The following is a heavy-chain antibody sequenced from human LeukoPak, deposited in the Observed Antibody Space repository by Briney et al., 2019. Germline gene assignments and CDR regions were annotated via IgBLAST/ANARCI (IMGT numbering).Heavy chain of an antibody. CDR3: ARDCSSTSCSLDAFDI. Sequence: SETLSLTCTVSGGSISSYYWSWIRQPPGKGLEWIGYIYYSGSTNYNPSLKSRVTISVDTSKNQFSLKLSSVTAADTAVYYCARDCSSTSCSLDAFDIWGQGTMVTVSS. J-gene: IGHJ3*02. V-gene: IGHV4-59*01. CDR2: IYYSGST. D-gene: IGHD2-2*01. CDR1: GGSISSYY.